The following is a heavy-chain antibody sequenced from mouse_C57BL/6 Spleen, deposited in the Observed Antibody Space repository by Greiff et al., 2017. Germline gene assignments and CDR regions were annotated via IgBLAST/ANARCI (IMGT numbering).Heavy chain of an antibody. CDR2: IYPRDGST. Sequence: QVQLQQSDAELVKPGASVKISCKVSGYTFTDHTIHWMKQRPEQGLEWIGYIYPRDGSTKYNAKFKGKATLTADKSSRTAYMQRNSLTSVDSADYFGARSGYNDYEGYWYFDVWGTGTTVTVSS. CDR1: GYTFTDHT. CDR3: ARSGYNDYEGYWYFDV. J-gene: IGHJ1*03. V-gene: IGHV1-78*01. D-gene: IGHD2-4*01.